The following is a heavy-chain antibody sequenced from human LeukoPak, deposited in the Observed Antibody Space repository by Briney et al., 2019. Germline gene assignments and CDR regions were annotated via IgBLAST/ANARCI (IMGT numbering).Heavy chain of an antibody. D-gene: IGHD3-16*02. Sequence: ASETLSLTCAVSGGSISSYYWSWIRQPPGKGLEWIGYIYYSGSTNYNPSLKSRVTISVDTSKNQFSLKLSSVTAADTAVYYCARYVWGSYPTFEDYWGQGTLVTVSS. V-gene: IGHV4-59*01. CDR1: GGSISSYY. CDR3: ARYVWGSYPTFEDY. J-gene: IGHJ4*02. CDR2: IYYSGST.